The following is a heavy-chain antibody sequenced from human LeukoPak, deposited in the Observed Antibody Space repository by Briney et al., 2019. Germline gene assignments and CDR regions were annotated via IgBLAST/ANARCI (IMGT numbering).Heavy chain of an antibody. J-gene: IGHJ6*02. D-gene: IGHD6-6*01. CDR3: ATEGWEQQQLDYYYYGMDV. Sequence: ASVNVSCKVSGYTLTELSMHWVRQAPGKGLEWMGGFDPEDGETIYAQKFQGRVTMTEDTSTDTTYMELSSLRSEDTAVYYCATEGWEQQQLDYYYYGMDVWGQGTTVTVPS. V-gene: IGHV1-24*01. CDR2: FDPEDGET. CDR1: GYTLTELS.